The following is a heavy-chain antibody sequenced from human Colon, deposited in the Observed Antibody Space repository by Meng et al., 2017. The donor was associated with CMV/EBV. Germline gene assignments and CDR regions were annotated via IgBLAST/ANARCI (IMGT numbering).Heavy chain of an antibody. J-gene: IGHJ4*02. CDR1: GFTFRHRY. V-gene: IGHV1-45*02. D-gene: IGHD6-13*01. CDR3: ASGEEQLAHFDY. Sequence: QMQLVQSGAEVKKTGSSVMVCCKASGFTFRHRYVHWVRQAPGQALEWMGWITPFNGNTNYAQKLQDRVTITRDMSMTTAYMELSSLRSDDRAIYFCASGEEQLAHFDYWGQGTLVTVSS. CDR2: ITPFNGNT.